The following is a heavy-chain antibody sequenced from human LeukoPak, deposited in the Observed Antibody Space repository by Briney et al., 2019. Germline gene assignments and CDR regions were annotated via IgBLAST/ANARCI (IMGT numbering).Heavy chain of an antibody. V-gene: IGHV3-23*01. J-gene: IGHJ4*02. Sequence: GSLRLSCAVPRFTFTRFFMTWVRQAPGKGLGWVSGISGSGGDTLYADSVRGQFTISRDNCKNTLYLQMNRLRAEDTAVYYCAKVPPHDDSGYSNPYWGQGTLVTVSS. D-gene: IGHD3-22*01. CDR1: RFTFTRFF. CDR3: AKVPPHDDSGYSNPY. CDR2: ISGSGGDT.